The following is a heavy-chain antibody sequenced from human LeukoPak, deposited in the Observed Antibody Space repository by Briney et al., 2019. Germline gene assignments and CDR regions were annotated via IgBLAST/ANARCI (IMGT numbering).Heavy chain of an antibody. V-gene: IGHV3-21*01. CDR1: GFTFSSYS. CDR3: ARDTVAATNYYYGMGV. D-gene: IGHD2-15*01. Sequence: GGSLRLSCAASGFTFSSYSMNWVRQAPGKGLEWVSSISSSSSYIYYADSVKGRFTISRDNAKNSLYLQMNSLRAEDTAVYYCARDTVAATNYYYGMGVWGQGTTVTVSS. J-gene: IGHJ6*02. CDR2: ISSSSSYI.